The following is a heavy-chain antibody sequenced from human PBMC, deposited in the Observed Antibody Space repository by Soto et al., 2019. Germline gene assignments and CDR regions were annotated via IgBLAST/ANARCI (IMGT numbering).Heavy chain of an antibody. V-gene: IGHV1-18*04. CDR2: ISVYNGNT. CDR1: GYTLSTYL. CDR3: VRAKIRSSHYYEPHGFDI. D-gene: IGHD3-22*01. J-gene: IGHJ3*02. Sequence: VKRARKGSGYTLSTYLIGWVRHAPGQGLEWMGWISVYNGNTKYAKKFQGRVTMTTDTSTNTAYMDLRSLRSDDTAVYYCVRAKIRSSHYYEPHGFDIWGQGTMVTVSS.